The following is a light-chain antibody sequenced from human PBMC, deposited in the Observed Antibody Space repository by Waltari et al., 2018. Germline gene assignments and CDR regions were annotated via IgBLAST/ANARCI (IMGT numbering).Light chain of an antibody. J-gene: IGKJ2*01. V-gene: IGKV3-20*01. Sequence: ELVLTQSPGTLSLSPGERATLSCRASQSISSSYLAWYQQKPGQAPRLLIYGASSRATGIPDRFSGSGSGTDFTLTISRLEPEDFAVYYCQHYGSSSYTFGQGTKLEI. CDR3: QHYGSSSYT. CDR1: QSISSSY. CDR2: GAS.